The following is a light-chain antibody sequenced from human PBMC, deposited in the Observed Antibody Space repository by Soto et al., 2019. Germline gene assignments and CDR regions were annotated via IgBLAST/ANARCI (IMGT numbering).Light chain of an antibody. CDR2: KAS. J-gene: IGKJ2*01. CDR1: QSISSW. Sequence: DIQMTQSPSTLSASVGDRVTITCRASQSISSWLAWYQQKPGKAPKLLIYKASSLETGVPSRFSGSGSRTEFTLTISSLQPDDFETYYCQQYNSYSTTFGQGTKLEIK. V-gene: IGKV1-5*03. CDR3: QQYNSYSTT.